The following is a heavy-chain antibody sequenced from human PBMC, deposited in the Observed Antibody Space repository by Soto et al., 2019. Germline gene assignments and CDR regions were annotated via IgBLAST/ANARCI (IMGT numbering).Heavy chain of an antibody. V-gene: IGHV1-18*01. J-gene: IGHJ5*02. CDR1: GYTFTSYG. CDR3: ARQKQTRNWFDP. CDR2: ISAYNGNT. Sequence: ASVKVSCKASGYTFTSYGISWVRQAPGQGLEWMGWISAYNGNTNYAQKLQGRATMTTDTSTSTAYMELRSLRSDDTAVYYCARQKQTRNWFDPWGQGTLVTVSS.